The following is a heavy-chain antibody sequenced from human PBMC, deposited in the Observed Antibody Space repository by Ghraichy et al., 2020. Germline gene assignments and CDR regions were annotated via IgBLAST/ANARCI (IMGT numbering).Heavy chain of an antibody. V-gene: IGHV1-8*01. CDR2: MNPNSGNT. CDR3: ARGIRVVRDIVVVVAAPVDY. J-gene: IGHJ4*02. CDR1: GYTFTSYD. D-gene: IGHD2-15*01. Sequence: ASVKVSCKASGYTFTSYDINWVRQATGQGLEWMGWMNPNSGNTGYAQKFQGRVTMTRNTSISTAYMELSSLRSEDTAVYYCARGIRVVRDIVVVVAAPVDYWGQGTLVTVSS.